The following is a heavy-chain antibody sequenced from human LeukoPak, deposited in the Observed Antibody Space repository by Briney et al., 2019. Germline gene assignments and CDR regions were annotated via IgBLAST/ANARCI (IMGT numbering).Heavy chain of an antibody. V-gene: IGHV4-38-2*02. CDR3: AREMEDSSPGWWCFDL. Sequence: KPSETLSLTCAVSGYSISSGYYWGWIRQPPGKGLEWIGSIYHSGSTYYNPSLKSRVTISVDTSKNQFSLKLSSVTAADTAVYYCAREMEDSSPGWWCFDLWGRGTLVTVSS. D-gene: IGHD6-13*01. CDR1: GYSISSGYY. J-gene: IGHJ2*01. CDR2: IYHSGST.